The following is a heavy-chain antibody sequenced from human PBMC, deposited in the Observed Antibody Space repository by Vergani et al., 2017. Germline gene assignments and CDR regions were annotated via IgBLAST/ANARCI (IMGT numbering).Heavy chain of an antibody. V-gene: IGHV4-39*01. CDR3: ARHDYGDYGWFDP. J-gene: IGHJ5*02. CDR1: GGSISSSSYY. D-gene: IGHD4-17*01. Sequence: QLQLQESGPGLVKPSEPLSLTCTVSGGSISSSSYYWGWIRQPPGKGLEWIGSIYYSGSTYYNPSLKSRVTISVDTSKNQFALKLSSVTAADTAGYYCARHDYGDYGWFDPWGQGTLVTVSS. CDR2: IYYSGST.